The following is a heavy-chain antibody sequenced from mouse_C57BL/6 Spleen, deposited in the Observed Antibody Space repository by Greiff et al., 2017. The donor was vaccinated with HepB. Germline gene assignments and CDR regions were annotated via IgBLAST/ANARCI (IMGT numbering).Heavy chain of an antibody. Sequence: DVMLVESEGGLVQPGSSMKLSCTASGFTFSDYYMAWVRQVPEKGLEWVANINYDGSSTYYLDSLKSRFIISRDNAKNILYLQMSSLKSEDTATYYCARASDYYGSSYGDAMDYWGQGTSVTVSS. CDR2: INYDGSST. V-gene: IGHV5-16*01. D-gene: IGHD1-1*01. CDR1: GFTFSDYY. CDR3: ARASDYYGSSYGDAMDY. J-gene: IGHJ4*01.